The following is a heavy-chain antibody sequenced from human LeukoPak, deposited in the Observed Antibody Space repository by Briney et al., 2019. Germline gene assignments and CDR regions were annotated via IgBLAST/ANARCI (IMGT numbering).Heavy chain of an antibody. J-gene: IGHJ3*02. Sequence: ASVKVSCKASGYTFTNYAMNWVRQAPGQGLEWMGWINTNTGNPTYAQGFTGRFVFSLDTSVSTAYLQISSLKAEDTAVYYCARDVRVAAVGTDVFDIWGQGTKVTVSS. CDR1: GYTFTNYA. CDR3: ARDVRVAAVGTDVFDI. V-gene: IGHV7-4-1*02. CDR2: INTNTGNP. D-gene: IGHD6-13*01.